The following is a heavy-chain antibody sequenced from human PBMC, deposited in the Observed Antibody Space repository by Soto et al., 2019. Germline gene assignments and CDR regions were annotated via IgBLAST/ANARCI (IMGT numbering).Heavy chain of an antibody. Sequence: QVPLQEPGPGLVKPSETLSLTCSVSGGSISSPTYYWGWVRRAPGGGPEWIGNIFYNARTDYNPSLQSRVTISVDTSKNQLSLRLASVTAADTAVYYCARGGFSDDDESDWFDPGGHGTLVTVS. CDR1: GGSISSPTYY. D-gene: IGHD5-12*01. CDR2: IFYNART. CDR3: ARGGFSDDDESDWFDP. V-gene: IGHV4-39*02. J-gene: IGHJ5*02.